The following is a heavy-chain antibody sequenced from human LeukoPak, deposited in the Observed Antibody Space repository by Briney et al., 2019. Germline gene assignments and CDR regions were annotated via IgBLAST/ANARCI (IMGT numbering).Heavy chain of an antibody. CDR3: ARDYGSRLTKGYYLDY. D-gene: IGHD3-10*01. Sequence: PGGSLRLSCAASGFTFSSYAIHWVRQDPGKGLEWLGIISYDGSNQDYADSVKGRFAISRDNSKNTLYLQMNSLRGEDTAVYYCARDYGSRLTKGYYLDYWGQGTLVTVSS. CDR1: GFTFSSYA. J-gene: IGHJ4*02. CDR2: ISYDGSNQ. V-gene: IGHV3-30*09.